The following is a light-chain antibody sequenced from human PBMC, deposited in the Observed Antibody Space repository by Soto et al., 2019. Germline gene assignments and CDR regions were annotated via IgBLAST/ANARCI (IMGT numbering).Light chain of an antibody. CDR1: QSVSSSY. CDR3: QQYGSSPLT. Sequence: EIVLTQSPGTLSLSPGERATLSCRASQSVSSSYLAWYQQKPGQAPRLLIYGASSRATGIPDRFSGSGSGTDLTLTISRLEPEDFAVYYCQQYGSSPLTFGQGTRWIS. CDR2: GAS. J-gene: IGKJ1*01. V-gene: IGKV3-20*01.